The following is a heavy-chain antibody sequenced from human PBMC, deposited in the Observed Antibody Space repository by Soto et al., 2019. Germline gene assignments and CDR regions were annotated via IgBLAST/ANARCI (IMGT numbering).Heavy chain of an antibody. CDR3: AKYSELPYEAYLQQ. D-gene: IGHD1-7*01. Sequence: GGSLRLSCAASGFTFSVYAMSWVRQAPGKGLEWVSAICSNGGRSFYADSLRGRFTTTRDNSKSELYLQMNNLRAEDTAIYYCAKYSELPYEAYLQQWGQGTLVTVS. CDR2: ICSNGGRS. V-gene: IGHV3-23*01. CDR1: GFTFSVYA. J-gene: IGHJ1*01.